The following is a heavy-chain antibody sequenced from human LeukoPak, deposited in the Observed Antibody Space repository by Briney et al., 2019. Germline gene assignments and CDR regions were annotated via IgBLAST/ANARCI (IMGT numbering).Heavy chain of an antibody. Sequence: GGSLRLSCEASGFTFSDPYMSWIRQAPGQGLECLSYISGSGTDINYADSVRGRFTISRDNAKTLLDLQMNDLRVEDTAVYYCARIARHLDYWGQGTLVTVSS. CDR1: GFTFSDPY. V-gene: IGHV3-11*04. CDR3: ARIARHLDY. CDR2: ISGSGTDI. D-gene: IGHD1-26*01. J-gene: IGHJ4*02.